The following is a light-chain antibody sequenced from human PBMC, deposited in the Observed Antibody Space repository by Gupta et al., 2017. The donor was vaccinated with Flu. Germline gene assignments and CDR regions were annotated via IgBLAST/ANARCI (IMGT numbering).Light chain of an antibody. J-gene: IGKJ1*01. CDR1: QSISSY. V-gene: IGKV1-39*01. CDR3: QQSYSTPRT. CDR2: AAS. Sequence: DIQLTQSPSSLSASVGDRVTITCRASQSISSYLNWYQQKPGKAPKPLIYAASSLQSGVPSRFSGSGSGTXFTLTIXSLQPEDFATYYCQQSYSTPRTFGXGTKVEIK.